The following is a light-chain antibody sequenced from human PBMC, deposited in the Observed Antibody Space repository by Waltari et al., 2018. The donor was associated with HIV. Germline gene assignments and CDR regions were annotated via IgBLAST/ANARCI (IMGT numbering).Light chain of an antibody. CDR2: LNRDGGD. V-gene: IGLV4-69*02. J-gene: IGLJ1*01. Sequence: QLVLTQSPSASAPLGASVKLTCTLSSGHSSYAIPWHQQQPENGPQYLMKLNRDGGDSQGDGIPGRCSGSSSGAGRYLTICSRESEDEADYYCQTWGTGLHVFGTGTKVTVL. CDR3: QTWGTGLHV. CDR1: SGHSSYA.